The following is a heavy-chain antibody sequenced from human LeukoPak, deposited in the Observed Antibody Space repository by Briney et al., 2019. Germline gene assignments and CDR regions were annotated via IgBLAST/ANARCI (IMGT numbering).Heavy chain of an antibody. Sequence: KPSETLSLTCTVSGGSISSYYWSWIRQSPGKGLEWIGYIYYSGSTNYNPSLRSRVTTSVDTSKSQFSLKLSSVTAADTAVYYCARGDSGWYWDYWGQGTLVTVSS. CDR3: ARGDSGWYWDY. CDR1: GGSISSYY. V-gene: IGHV4-59*08. J-gene: IGHJ4*02. D-gene: IGHD6-19*01. CDR2: IYYSGST.